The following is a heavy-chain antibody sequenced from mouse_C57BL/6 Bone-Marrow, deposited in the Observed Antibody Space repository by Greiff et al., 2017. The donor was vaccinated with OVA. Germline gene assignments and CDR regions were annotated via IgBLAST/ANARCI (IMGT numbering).Heavy chain of an antibody. D-gene: IGHD3-3*01. J-gene: IGHJ1*03. Sequence: QVQLQQPGAELVRPGSSVKLSCKASGYTFTSYWMDWVKQRPGQGLEWIGNIYPSDSETHYNQKFKDKATLTVDKSSSTAYMQLSSLTSEDSAVYDCAGGDGYFDVWGTGTTVTVSS. V-gene: IGHV1-61*01. CDR1: GYTFTSYW. CDR2: IYPSDSET. CDR3: AGGDGYFDV.